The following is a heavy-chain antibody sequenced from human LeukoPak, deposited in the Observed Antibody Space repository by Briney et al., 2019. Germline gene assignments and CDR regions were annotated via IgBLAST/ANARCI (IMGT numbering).Heavy chain of an antibody. CDR2: IIPIFGTA. V-gene: IGHV1-69*13. CDR3: ARGKGLELFGGDCCYFDY. Sequence: SVKVSCKASGSTFSSYAISWVRQAPGQGLEWMGGIIPIFGTANYAQKFQGRVMITADESTSTAYMELSSLRSEDTAVYYCARGKGLELFGGDCCYFDYWGQGTLVTVSS. J-gene: IGHJ4*02. D-gene: IGHD2-21*02. CDR1: GSTFSSYA.